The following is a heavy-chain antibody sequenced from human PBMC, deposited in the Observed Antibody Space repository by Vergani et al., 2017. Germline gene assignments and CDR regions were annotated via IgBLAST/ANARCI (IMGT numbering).Heavy chain of an antibody. CDR3: ARGANYDFWSGYSYYFDY. V-gene: IGHV4-59*01. CDR2: IYYSGST. J-gene: IGHJ4*02. CDR1: GGSISRYY. Sequence: QVQLQESGPGLVKPSETLSLTCTVSGGSISRYYWSWIRQPPGKGLEWIGYIYYSGSTNYNPSLKSRVTISVDTSKNQFSLKLSSVTAADTAVYYCARGANYDFWSGYSYYFDYWGQGTLVTVSS. D-gene: IGHD3-3*01.